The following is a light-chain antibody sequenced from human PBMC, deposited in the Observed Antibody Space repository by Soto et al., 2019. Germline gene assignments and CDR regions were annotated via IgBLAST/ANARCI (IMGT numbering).Light chain of an antibody. CDR1: QSVSSY. J-gene: IGKJ4*01. CDR2: DTS. CDR3: QQRSNWPWT. V-gene: IGKV3-11*01. Sequence: EIALTQSPATLSLSPGDRATLSCRASQSVSSYLAWYQQKPGQAPRLLIYDTSNRATGIPARFSGSGSGTDFTLTISSLEPDDFAVYYCQQRSNWPWTFGGGTKVEIK.